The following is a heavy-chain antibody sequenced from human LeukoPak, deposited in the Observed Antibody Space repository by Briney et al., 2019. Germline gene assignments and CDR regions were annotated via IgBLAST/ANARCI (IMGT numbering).Heavy chain of an antibody. V-gene: IGHV4-59*08. CDR3: ARYTIVRQKYYYGMDV. CDR2: LHYSGST. J-gene: IGHJ6*02. D-gene: IGHD3-10*01. Sequence: PSETLHLTHPDFDGYIRRHYWSWIRKPPAKGLASIGYLHYSGSTNYNPSLKSRVTISVDTSKNQFSLKLSSVTAADTAVYYCARYTIVRQKYYYGMDVWGQGPTVTVSS. CDR1: DGYIRRHY.